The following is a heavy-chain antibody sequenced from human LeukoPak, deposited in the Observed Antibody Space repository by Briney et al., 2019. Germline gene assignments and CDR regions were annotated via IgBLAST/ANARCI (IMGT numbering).Heavy chain of an antibody. V-gene: IGHV1-18*04. CDR3: ARDASSGLFDY. Sequence: RASVKVSCKASGYTFTSYGISWVRQAPGQGLEWMGWISAYNGNTNYAQKLQGRVTMTTDTSTSTAYMKLRSLRSDDTAVYYCARDASSGLFDYWGQGTLVTVSS. D-gene: IGHD6-25*01. CDR1: GYTFTSYG. J-gene: IGHJ4*02. CDR2: ISAYNGNT.